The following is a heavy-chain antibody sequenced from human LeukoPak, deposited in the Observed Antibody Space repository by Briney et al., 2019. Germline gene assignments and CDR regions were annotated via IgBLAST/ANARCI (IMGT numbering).Heavy chain of an antibody. CDR2: IYYRGST. CDR1: GDSISSDYYC. D-gene: IGHD3-3*01. Sequence: SETLSLTCIVSGDSISSDYYCWAWIRQPPGKGLEWIGSIYYRGSTYYNPSLKSRLTISVDTSKNQFSLKLSSVTAADTAVYYCARRSRFHDYWGQGTLVTVSS. V-gene: IGHV4-39*01. CDR3: ARRSRFHDY. J-gene: IGHJ4*02.